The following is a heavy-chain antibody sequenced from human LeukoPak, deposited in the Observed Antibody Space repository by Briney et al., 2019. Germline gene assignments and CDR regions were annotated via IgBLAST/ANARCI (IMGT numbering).Heavy chain of an antibody. CDR2: IYSGGST. V-gene: IGHV3-66*01. J-gene: IGHJ3*02. CDR1: GFTVSINY. Sequence: GGSLRLSCAASGFTVSINYMSWVRQAPGKGLESVSVIYSGGSTYYADSVKGRFTISRDNSKNTLYLQMNSLRAEDTAVYYCARRSSSGYDDAFDIWGQGTMVTVSS. D-gene: IGHD3-22*01. CDR3: ARRSSSGYDDAFDI.